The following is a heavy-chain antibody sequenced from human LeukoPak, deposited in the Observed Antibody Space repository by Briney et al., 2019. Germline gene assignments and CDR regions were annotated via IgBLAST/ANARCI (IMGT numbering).Heavy chain of an antibody. J-gene: IGHJ4*02. CDR3: ARCSTRADDY. Sequence: SETLSLTCTVSGASISNHYWSWIRQSPGKGLEWIGYVHHNGDSNYNPSLKSRVATSIDTSRNQFSLTLYSVSAADTAVYYCARCSTRADDYWGQGNLVTVSS. D-gene: IGHD6-13*01. V-gene: IGHV4-59*11. CDR2: VHHNGDS. CDR1: GASISNHY.